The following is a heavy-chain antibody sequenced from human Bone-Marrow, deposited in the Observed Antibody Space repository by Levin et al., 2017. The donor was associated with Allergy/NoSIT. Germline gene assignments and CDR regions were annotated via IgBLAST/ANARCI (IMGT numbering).Heavy chain of an antibody. CDR1: GFTFSSYG. Sequence: GGSLRLSCVASGFTFSSYGIHWVRQAPGKGLEWIAFIRYDAFNKFYADSVKGRFTVSRDNSKNTVYLKMDSLRPEDTAVYYCAKNFHDSSGFAYYFDYWGQGSLVTVSS. J-gene: IGHJ4*02. CDR2: IRYDAFNK. D-gene: IGHD3-22*01. V-gene: IGHV3-30*02. CDR3: AKNFHDSSGFAYYFDY.